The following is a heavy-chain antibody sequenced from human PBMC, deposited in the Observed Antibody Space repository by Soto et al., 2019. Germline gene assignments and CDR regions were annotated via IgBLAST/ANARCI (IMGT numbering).Heavy chain of an antibody. CDR1: GYTFTGYY. V-gene: IGHV1-2*02. CDR3: ARDIFDPGGNFHCSSTCCYMGRNWFDP. CDR2: INPNSGGT. Sequence: ASVKVSRKASGYTFTGYYMHWVRQPPGQGLEWMGWINPNSGGTNYAQKFQGRVTMTRDTSISTAYMELSRLRSDDTAVYYCARDIFDPGGNFHCSSTCCYMGRNWFDPWGQRTLVTVSS. D-gene: IGHD2-2*02. J-gene: IGHJ5*02.